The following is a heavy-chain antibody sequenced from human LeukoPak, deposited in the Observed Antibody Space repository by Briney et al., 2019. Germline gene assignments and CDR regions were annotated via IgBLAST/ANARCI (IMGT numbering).Heavy chain of an antibody. V-gene: IGHV3-23*01. CDR1: GFTFNNYA. J-gene: IGHJ4*02. CDR3: AKGPYHRSGWLRNFDY. Sequence: GGSLRLSCVASGFTFNNYAMSWVRQAPGEGLEWVSVITGGGGSTYYADSVKGRFTISRDNSKNTLYLQMNSLTAEDTAVYYCAKGPYHRSGWLRNFDYWGQGTLVTVSS. D-gene: IGHD6-19*01. CDR2: ITGGGGST.